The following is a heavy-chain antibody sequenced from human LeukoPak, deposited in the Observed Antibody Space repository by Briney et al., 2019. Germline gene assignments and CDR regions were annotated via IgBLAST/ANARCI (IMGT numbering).Heavy chain of an antibody. J-gene: IGHJ4*02. CDR2: ISGYNGDT. CDR3: ARDPVHYYDTSGYWSH. V-gene: IGHV1-18*01. Sequence: ASVKVSCKASGYSFSRCRVAWVRQAPGQGLEWMGWISGYNGDTHYAQKFQDRVSLTTATSTNTASMEVRSLRSDDTAVYYCARDPVHYYDTSGYWSHWGQGTLVTVSS. CDR1: GYSFSRCR. D-gene: IGHD3-22*01.